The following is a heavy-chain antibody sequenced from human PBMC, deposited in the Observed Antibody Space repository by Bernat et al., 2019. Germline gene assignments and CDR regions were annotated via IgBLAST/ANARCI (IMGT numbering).Heavy chain of an antibody. J-gene: IGHJ4*02. D-gene: IGHD2-21*01. CDR3: ARDPSDDQFLHPFDY. V-gene: IGHV3-20*04. CDR1: GFTFDDYG. Sequence: EVQLVESGGGVVRPGGSLRLSCAASGFTFDDYGMSWVRQAPGKGLEWVSGINWNGCSTGYADSVKGRFTISRDNAKNSLYLQMNSLRAEDTALYYCARDPSDDQFLHPFDYWGQGTLVTVSS. CDR2: INWNGCST.